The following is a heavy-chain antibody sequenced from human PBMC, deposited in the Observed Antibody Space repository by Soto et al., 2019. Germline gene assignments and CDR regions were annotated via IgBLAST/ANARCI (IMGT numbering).Heavy chain of an antibody. CDR3: ARLTLAQDSSGYHIFEY. V-gene: IGHV5-10-1*01. CDR2: IDPTDSYT. J-gene: IGHJ4*02. Sequence: GESLKISCQASGYSFTTYWISWVRQMHGKGLECMGRIDPTDSYTDYGPSFEGHVTMSVDRSINTAYLEWSSLKASDSAMYYCARLTLAQDSSGYHIFEYWGQGTLVTVSS. CDR1: GYSFTTYW. D-gene: IGHD3-22*01.